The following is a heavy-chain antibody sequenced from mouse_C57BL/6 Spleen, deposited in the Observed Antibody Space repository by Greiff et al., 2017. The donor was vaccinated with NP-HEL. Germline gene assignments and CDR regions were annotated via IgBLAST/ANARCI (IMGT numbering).Heavy chain of an antibody. CDR2: IYPRDGST. Sequence: QVQLQQSGPELVKPGASVKLSCKASGYTFTSYDINWVKQRPGQGLEWIGWIYPRDGSTKYNEKFKGKATWTVDTSSSTAYMELHSLTTEDSAVYFCARRRTTVVGPLDYWGQGTTLTVSS. D-gene: IGHD1-1*01. CDR3: ARRRTTVVGPLDY. CDR1: GYTFTSYD. V-gene: IGHV1-85*01. J-gene: IGHJ2*01.